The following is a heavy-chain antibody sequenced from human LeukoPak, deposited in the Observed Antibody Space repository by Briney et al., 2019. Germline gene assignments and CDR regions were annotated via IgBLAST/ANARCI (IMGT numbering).Heavy chain of an antibody. CDR3: ARVLVEWELLPNV. J-gene: IGHJ4*02. CDR2: IYYSGST. V-gene: IGHV4-59*01. D-gene: IGHD1-26*01. Sequence: PSETLSLTCTVSGGSISSYYWSWIRQPPGKGLEWIGYIYYSGSTNYNPSLKSRVTISVDTSKNQFSLKLSSVTAADTAVYYCARVLVEWELLPNVWGQGTLVTVSS. CDR1: GGSISSYY.